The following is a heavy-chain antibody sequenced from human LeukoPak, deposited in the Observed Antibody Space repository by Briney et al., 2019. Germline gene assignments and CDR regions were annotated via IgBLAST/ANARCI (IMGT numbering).Heavy chain of an antibody. V-gene: IGHV3-66*01. Sequence: GGSLRLSCAASGFTVSSNYMSWVRQAPGKGLEWVSVIYSGGSTYYADSVKGRFTISRDNSKNTLYPQMNSLRAEDTAVYYCASGKGYYYDNSGYSPVDYWGQGTLVTVSS. CDR2: IYSGGST. D-gene: IGHD3-22*01. CDR3: ASGKGYYYDNSGYSPVDY. CDR1: GFTVSSNY. J-gene: IGHJ4*02.